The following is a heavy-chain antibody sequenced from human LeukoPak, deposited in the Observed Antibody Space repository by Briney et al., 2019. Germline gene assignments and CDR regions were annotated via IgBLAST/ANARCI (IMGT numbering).Heavy chain of an antibody. CDR2: ISSSSSYI. J-gene: IGHJ4*02. Sequence: GGSLRLSCAASGFTFSGYSMNWVRQAPGKGLEWVSSISSSSSYIYYADSVKGRFTISRDNAKNSLYLQMNSLRAEDTAVYYCARDVSTVTTGPFDYWGQGTLVTVSS. CDR1: GFTFSGYS. D-gene: IGHD4-17*01. V-gene: IGHV3-21*01. CDR3: ARDVSTVTTGPFDY.